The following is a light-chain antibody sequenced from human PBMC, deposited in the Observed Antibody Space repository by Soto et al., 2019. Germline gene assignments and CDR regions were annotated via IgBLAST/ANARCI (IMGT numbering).Light chain of an antibody. V-gene: IGLV4-69*01. CDR2: LNSDGSH. CDR1: SWHSTYA. J-gene: IGLJ2*01. Sequence: QSVLTQSPSASASLGASVKLTCSLSSWHSTYAIAWHQQQPEKGPRYLMKLNSDGSHSKGDGIPDRFSGSSSGAERYLTISSLQSEDEADYYCQTWGTGIVVFGGGTKLTVL. CDR3: QTWGTGIVV.